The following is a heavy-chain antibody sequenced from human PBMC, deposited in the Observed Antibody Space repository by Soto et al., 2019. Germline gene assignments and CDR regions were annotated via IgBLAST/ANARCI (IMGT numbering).Heavy chain of an antibody. CDR2: INPSGGST. CDR3: ARGDTIFGAVLAWFDP. J-gene: IGHJ5*02. D-gene: IGHD3-3*01. CDR1: GYTFTSYY. V-gene: IGHV1-46*01. Sequence: GASVKVSCKASGYTFTSYYMHWVRQAPGQGLEWMGIINPSGGSTSYAQKFQGRVTMTRDTSTSTVYMELSSLRSEDTAVYYCARGDTIFGAVLAWFDPWGQGTLVTVS.